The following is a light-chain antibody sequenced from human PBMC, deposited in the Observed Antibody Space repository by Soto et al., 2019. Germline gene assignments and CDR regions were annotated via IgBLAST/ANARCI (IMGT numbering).Light chain of an antibody. CDR1: QSVSRNY. J-gene: IGKJ4*01. CDR2: GAS. V-gene: IGKV3-20*01. CDR3: QQYGSTPLT. Sequence: EIGLTQSPGTLSLSPGGRATLSCRASQSVSRNYVAWYQQKPGQAPGLLIYGASSRASGIPDRFSGSGSGADFTLSITRLEPEDFALYYCQQYGSTPLTFGGGTKVEIK.